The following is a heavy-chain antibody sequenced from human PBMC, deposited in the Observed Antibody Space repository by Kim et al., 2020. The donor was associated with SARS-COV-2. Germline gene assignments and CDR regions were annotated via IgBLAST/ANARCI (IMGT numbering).Heavy chain of an antibody. D-gene: IGHD6-13*01. J-gene: IGHJ4*02. CDR2: IYSGGSST. Sequence: GGSLRLSCAASGFTFSSYAMSWVRQAPGKGLEWVSVIYSGGSSTYYADSVKGRFTISRDNSKNTLYLQMNSLRAEDTAVYYCAKVGPGYSSTENEFDYWGQGTLVTVSS. CDR1: GFTFSSYA. CDR3: AKVGPGYSSTENEFDY. V-gene: IGHV3-23*03.